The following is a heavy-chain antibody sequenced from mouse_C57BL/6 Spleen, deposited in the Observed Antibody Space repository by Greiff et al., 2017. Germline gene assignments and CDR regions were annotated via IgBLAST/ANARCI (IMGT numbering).Heavy chain of an antibody. Sequence: QVQLQQPGAELVKPGASVKMSCKASGYTFTSYWLTWVKQRPGQGLEWIGDIYPGSGSTNYNEKFKSKATLTVDTSSRTAYMQLSSLTSEDSAVYYCARGGNWVYYFDYWGQGTTLTVSS. V-gene: IGHV1-55*01. J-gene: IGHJ2*01. CDR2: IYPGSGST. CDR1: GYTFTSYW. D-gene: IGHD4-1*01. CDR3: ARGGNWVYYFDY.